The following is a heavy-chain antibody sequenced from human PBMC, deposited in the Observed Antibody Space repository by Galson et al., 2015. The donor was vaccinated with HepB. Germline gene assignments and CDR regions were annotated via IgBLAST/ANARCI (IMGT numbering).Heavy chain of an antibody. J-gene: IGHJ6*02. CDR3: AKDAVYCSSTSCYTVRVRYYGMDV. V-gene: IGHV3-30*18. CDR2: ISYDGSNK. CDR1: GFTFSSYG. D-gene: IGHD2-2*02. Sequence: SLRLSCAASGFTFSSYGMHWVRQAPGRGLEWVAVISYDGSNKYYVDSVKGRFTISRDNSKNTLYLQMNSLRAEDTAVYYCAKDAVYCSSTSCYTVRVRYYGMDVWGQGTTVTVSS.